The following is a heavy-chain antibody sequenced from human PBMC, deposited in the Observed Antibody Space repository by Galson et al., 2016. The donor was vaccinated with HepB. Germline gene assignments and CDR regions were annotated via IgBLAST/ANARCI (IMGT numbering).Heavy chain of an antibody. Sequence: SLRLSCAASGFSFSNYWMHWDRHVPGKGLLWVSRISRDGSFTTYADAVKDRFTVSRDNFNKTLSWQMNDLRVEDTATYYCTRGEVTTFSDAFDLWGPGTMGSVSS. V-gene: IGHV3-74*01. CDR1: GFSFSNYW. D-gene: IGHD3-16*01. CDR3: TRGEVTTFSDAFDL. CDR2: ISRDGSFT. J-gene: IGHJ3*01.